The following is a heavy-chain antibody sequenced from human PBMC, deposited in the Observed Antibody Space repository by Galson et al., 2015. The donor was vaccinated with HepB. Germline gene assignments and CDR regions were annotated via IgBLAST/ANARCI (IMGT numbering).Heavy chain of an antibody. CDR2: IKQDGSEK. Sequence: SLRLSCAASGFTFSSYWMSWVRQAPGKGLEWVANIKQDGSEKYYVDSVKGRFTISRDNAKNSLYLQMNSLRAEDTAVYYCARVGHLAAAGTGITQYYYYYGMDVWGQGTTVTVSS. D-gene: IGHD6-13*01. J-gene: IGHJ6*02. V-gene: IGHV3-7*03. CDR1: GFTFSSYW. CDR3: ARVGHLAAAGTGITQYYYYYGMDV.